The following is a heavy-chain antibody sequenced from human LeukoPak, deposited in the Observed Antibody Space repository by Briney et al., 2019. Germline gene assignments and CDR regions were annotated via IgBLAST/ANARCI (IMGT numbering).Heavy chain of an antibody. Sequence: SETLSLTCTASGGSISSSSYYWGWIRQPPGKGLEWIGSIYYSGSTYYNPSLKSRVTISVDTSKNQFSLKLSSVTAADTAVYYCARRGGWFGELFSYFYWGQGTLVTVSS. V-gene: IGHV4-39*07. D-gene: IGHD3-10*01. CDR3: ARRGGWFGELFSYFY. J-gene: IGHJ4*02. CDR1: GGSISSSSYY. CDR2: IYYSGST.